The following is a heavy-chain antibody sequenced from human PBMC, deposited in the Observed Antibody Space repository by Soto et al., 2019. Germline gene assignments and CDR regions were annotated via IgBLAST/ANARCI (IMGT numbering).Heavy chain of an antibody. V-gene: IGHV1-69*13. CDR3: ARDRAAIAVAGLATWFDP. Sequence: GASVKVSCKAPGGTFSSYALSWVRQAPGQGLEWMGGIIPIFGTANYAQKFQGRVTITADESTSTAYMELSSLRSEDTAVYYCARDRAAIAVAGLATWFDPWGQGTLVTVSS. CDR1: GGTFSSYA. J-gene: IGHJ5*02. D-gene: IGHD6-19*01. CDR2: IIPIFGTA.